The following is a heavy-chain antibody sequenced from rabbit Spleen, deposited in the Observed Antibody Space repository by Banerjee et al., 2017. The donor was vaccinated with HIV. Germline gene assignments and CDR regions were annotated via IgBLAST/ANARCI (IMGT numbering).Heavy chain of an antibody. CDR2: IEGGGSGST. D-gene: IGHD8-1*01. CDR1: GVSFSSDHY. CDR3: ARDTGTSFSTYGMDL. J-gene: IGHJ6*01. Sequence: QSLEESGGDLVKPGASLTLTCTASGVSFSSDHYMCWVRQAPGKGLEWIACIEGGGSGSTYSATWAKGRFTISKTSSTTVTLQMTSLTAADTATYFCARDTGTSFSTYGMDLWGPGTLVTVS. V-gene: IGHV1S40*01.